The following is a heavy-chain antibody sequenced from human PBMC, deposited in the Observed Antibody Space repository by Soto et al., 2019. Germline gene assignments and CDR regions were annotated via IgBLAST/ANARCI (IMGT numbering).Heavy chain of an antibody. Sequence: GSLRLSCAASGFTFSGSAMHWVRQASGKGLEWVGRIRSKANSYATAYAASVKGRFTISRDDSKNTAYLKMNSLKTEDTAVYYCTRRPPDYSNYRAHYYGMDVWGQGTTVTVSS. V-gene: IGHV3-73*01. J-gene: IGHJ6*02. CDR1: GFTFSGSA. CDR3: TRRPPDYSNYRAHYYGMDV. CDR2: IRSKANSYAT. D-gene: IGHD4-4*01.